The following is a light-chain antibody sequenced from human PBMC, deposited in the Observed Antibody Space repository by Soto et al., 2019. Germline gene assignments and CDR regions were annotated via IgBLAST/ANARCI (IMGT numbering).Light chain of an antibody. J-gene: IGLJ1*01. V-gene: IGLV2-8*01. CDR1: SSDVGAYNF. Sequence: QSVLTQPPSASGSPGQSVTISCTGTSSDVGAYNFVSWYQQHPGKAPKLMIYEVSNRPSGVPDRFSGSKSGNTASLTVSGLQAEDEADYYCSSFAGSSTVFGTGTKLTVL. CDR2: EVS. CDR3: SSFAGSSTV.